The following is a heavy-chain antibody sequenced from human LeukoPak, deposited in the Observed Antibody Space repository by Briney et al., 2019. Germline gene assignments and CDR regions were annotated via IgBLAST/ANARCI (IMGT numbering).Heavy chain of an antibody. V-gene: IGHV4-59*01. CDR1: ADSISSYY. CDR3: ASGRPLGFDY. D-gene: IGHD1-26*01. Sequence: SETLSLTCTVSADSISSYYWTSIRQPPGKGLEWIGYIYYSGTTNYNPSLKSRVTISVDTSKNQFSLKLSSVTAADTAVYYCASGRPLGFDYWGQGTLVTVSS. CDR2: IYYSGTT. J-gene: IGHJ4*02.